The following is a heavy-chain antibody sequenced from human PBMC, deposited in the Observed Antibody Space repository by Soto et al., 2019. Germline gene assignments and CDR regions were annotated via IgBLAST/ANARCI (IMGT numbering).Heavy chain of an antibody. Sequence: GGSLRLSCAASGFTFSNAWMSWVRQAPGKGLEWVGRIKSKTDGGTTDYAAPVKGRFTISRDDSKNTLYLQMNSLKTEDTAVYYCTTVFLELPGDAFDIWGQGTMVTVSS. CDR2: IKSKTDGGTT. CDR3: TTVFLELPGDAFDI. CDR1: GFTFSNAW. D-gene: IGHD1-7*01. V-gene: IGHV3-15*01. J-gene: IGHJ3*02.